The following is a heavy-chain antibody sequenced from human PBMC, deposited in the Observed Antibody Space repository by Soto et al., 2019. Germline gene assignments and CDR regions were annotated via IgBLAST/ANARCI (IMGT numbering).Heavy chain of an antibody. CDR2: IIPIFGTA. CDR1: GGTFSSYA. J-gene: IGHJ4*02. Sequence: ASVKVSCKASGGTFSSYAISWVRQAPGQGLEWMGGIIPIFGTANYAQKFQGRVTITADESTSTAYMELSSLRSEDTAVYYCAPIIYDSSGYYVYWGQGTLVPVSS. D-gene: IGHD3-22*01. CDR3: APIIYDSSGYYVY. V-gene: IGHV1-69*13.